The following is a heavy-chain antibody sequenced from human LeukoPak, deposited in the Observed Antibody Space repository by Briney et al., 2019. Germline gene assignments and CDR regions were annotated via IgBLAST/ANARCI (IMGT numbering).Heavy chain of an antibody. CDR2: ISSSGSTI. CDR3: ARVDYDFWSGYYTGYLDY. J-gene: IGHJ4*03. Sequence: KPGGSLRLSCAASGFTFSDYYMSWIRQAPGKGLEWVSYISSSGSTIYYADSVKGRFTISRDNAKNSLYLQMNSLRAEDTAVYYCARVDYDFWSGYYTGYLDYWGQGTTVTVSS. D-gene: IGHD3-3*01. V-gene: IGHV3-11*01. CDR1: GFTFSDYY.